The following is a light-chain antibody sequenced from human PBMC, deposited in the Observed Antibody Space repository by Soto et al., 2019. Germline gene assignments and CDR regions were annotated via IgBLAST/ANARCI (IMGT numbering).Light chain of an antibody. V-gene: IGKV1-39*01. Sequence: DIPMTQSPSSLSASVGDRVTITCQASQGISTYLVWYQQRQGRAPKLLIYDASSLLSGVPSRFSGSGSGTDFTLTISSLQPEDFATYYCQQSYRTPYTFGQGTKLETK. CDR2: DAS. J-gene: IGKJ2*01. CDR3: QQSYRTPYT. CDR1: QGISTY.